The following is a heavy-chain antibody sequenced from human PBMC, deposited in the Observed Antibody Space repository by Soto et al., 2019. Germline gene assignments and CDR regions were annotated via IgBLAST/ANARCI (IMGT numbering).Heavy chain of an antibody. Sequence: GGALRLYCAASEFTFRSYGMTWGRLAPGKALEWVSSISSSAGNTYYADSVKGRFTISRDNSKNTLYMQMNSLRADDTAVYYCAKSGSHSYFDYWGQGTLVTV. CDR1: EFTFRSYG. D-gene: IGHD1-26*01. V-gene: IGHV3-23*01. CDR3: AKSGSHSYFDY. J-gene: IGHJ4*02. CDR2: ISSSAGNT.